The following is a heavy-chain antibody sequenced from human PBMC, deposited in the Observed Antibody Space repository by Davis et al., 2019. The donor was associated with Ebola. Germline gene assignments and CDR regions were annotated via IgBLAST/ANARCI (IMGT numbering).Heavy chain of an antibody. CDR3: ARMGKSYYDSLWDY. D-gene: IGHD3-10*01. Sequence: GESLKISCKGSGYSFTNYWIDWVRQMPGKGLEWMGIIYPGDSDTRYSPSFRGQVTISADKSFSTAYLQWSGLKASDTAMYYCARMGKSYYDSLWDYWGQGTLVTVSS. J-gene: IGHJ4*02. CDR2: IYPGDSDT. V-gene: IGHV5-51*01. CDR1: GYSFTNYW.